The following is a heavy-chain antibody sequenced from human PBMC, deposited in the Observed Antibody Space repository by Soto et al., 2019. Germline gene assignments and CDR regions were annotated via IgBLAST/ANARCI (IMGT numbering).Heavy chain of an antibody. V-gene: IGHV3-48*03. D-gene: IGHD3-22*01. Sequence: GGSLRLSCAASLFTFSSYEMNWFRQAPGKGREWVSYISSSGSTIYYADSVKGRFTISRDNAKNSLYLQMNSLRAEDTAVYYCARGPRGYYYDSSGYQKGDYWRQGTLVTVSS. CDR3: ARGPRGYYYDSSGYQKGDY. CDR2: ISSSGSTI. CDR1: LFTFSSYE. J-gene: IGHJ4*02.